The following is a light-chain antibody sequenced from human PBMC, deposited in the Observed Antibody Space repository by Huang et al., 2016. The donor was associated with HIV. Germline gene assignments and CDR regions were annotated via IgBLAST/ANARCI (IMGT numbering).Light chain of an antibody. CDR2: GAS. CDR1: QSITTN. Sequence: EIVMTQSPVTLSVSLGERATLTVRASQSITTNFAWYQQKPGQAPLRLIYGASSRAAGVPARFSGGGSGTEFTLTISRLQSEDFAVYFCQQYITWPPLTFGGGTTVEIK. J-gene: IGKJ4*01. V-gene: IGKV3-15*01. CDR3: QQYITWPPLT.